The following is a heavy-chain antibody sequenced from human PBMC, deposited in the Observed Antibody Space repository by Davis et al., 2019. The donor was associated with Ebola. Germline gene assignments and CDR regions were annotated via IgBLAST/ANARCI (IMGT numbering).Heavy chain of an antibody. CDR2: IWYDGSNK. Sequence: GGSLRLSCAASGFTFSSYGMHWVRQAPGKGLEWVAVIWYDGSNKYYADSVKGRFTISRDNSKNTLYLQMNSLRAEDTAVYYCARDGPYCSGGSCYRGGRFRYPLDYWGQGTLVTVSS. CDR1: GFTFSSYG. CDR3: ARDGPYCSGGSCYRGGRFRYPLDY. D-gene: IGHD2-15*01. J-gene: IGHJ4*02. V-gene: IGHV3-33*01.